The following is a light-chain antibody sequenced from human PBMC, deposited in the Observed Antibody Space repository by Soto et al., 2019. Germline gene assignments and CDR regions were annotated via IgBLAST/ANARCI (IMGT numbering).Light chain of an antibody. J-gene: IGLJ1*01. CDR2: DVS. CDR3: SAYTSSKTYV. V-gene: IGLV2-14*03. CDR1: ISDVSGYNF. Sequence: QSVLTQPASVSGSPGQSITISCTGTISDVSGYNFVSWYQQYPGEAPKLMIYDVSNRPSGVSNRFSGSKSGNTASLTISGLLAGDEADYYCSAYTSSKTYVFGPGTQVTAL.